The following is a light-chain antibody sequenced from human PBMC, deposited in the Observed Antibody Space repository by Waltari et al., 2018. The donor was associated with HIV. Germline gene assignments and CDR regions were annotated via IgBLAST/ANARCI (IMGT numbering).Light chain of an antibody. CDR2: SNN. CDR1: SSHIGSNT. V-gene: IGLV1-44*01. CDR3: AAWDDSRNGWV. J-gene: IGLJ3*02. Sequence: YALTQPTSASATPGHRVTTPCSGSSSHIGSNTVRWYQQLPGTAPKLFIYSNNQRPSGVPDRFSGSRSGTSASLAISGLQSEDEADYYCAAWDDSRNGWVFGGGTKLTVV.